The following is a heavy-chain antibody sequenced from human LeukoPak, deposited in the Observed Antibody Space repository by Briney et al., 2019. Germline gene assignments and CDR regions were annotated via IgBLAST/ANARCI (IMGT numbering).Heavy chain of an antibody. CDR2: IYYSGST. V-gene: IGHV4-39*07. Sequence: SETLSLTCTVSGGSISSSSYYWGWIRQPPEKGLEWIGSIYYSGSTYYNPSLKSRVTISVDTSKNQFSLKLSSVTAADTAMYYCATQIGYCSSTSCYNLDYWGQGTLVTVSS. J-gene: IGHJ4*02. CDR3: ATQIGYCSSTSCYNLDY. CDR1: GGSISSSSYY. D-gene: IGHD2-2*02.